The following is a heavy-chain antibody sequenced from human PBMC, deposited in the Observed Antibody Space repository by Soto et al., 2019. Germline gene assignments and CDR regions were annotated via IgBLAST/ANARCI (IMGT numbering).Heavy chain of an antibody. J-gene: IGHJ4*01. Sequence: QVQLVESGGGVVQPGSSLRLSCAASGFSFKNYAFHWVRQAPGKGLEWVALISHNDEPKIFYADSVQGRFTISRDNFKNTVYLQMNSLIDEDTSVYHCARGVRAETYYNAFDYWGQGTQVTVSS. V-gene: IGHV3-30-3*01. D-gene: IGHD3-10*01. CDR2: ISHNDEPKI. CDR3: ARGVRAETYYNAFDY. CDR1: GFSFKNYA.